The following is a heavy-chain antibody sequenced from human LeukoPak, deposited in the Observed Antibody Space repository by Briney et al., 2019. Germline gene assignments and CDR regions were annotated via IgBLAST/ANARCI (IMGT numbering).Heavy chain of an antibody. CDR1: GGSISSGGYY. V-gene: IGHV4-31*03. D-gene: IGHD3-22*01. CDR2: IYYSGST. CDR3: ARQSDDYDSTGYSPFRY. Sequence: SETLSLTCTVSGGSISSGGYYWSWIRQHPGKGLEWIGYIYYSGSTYYNPSLKSRVTISVDTSKNQFSLKLSSVTAADTAVYYCARQSDDYDSTGYSPFRYWGQGTLVTVSS. J-gene: IGHJ4*02.